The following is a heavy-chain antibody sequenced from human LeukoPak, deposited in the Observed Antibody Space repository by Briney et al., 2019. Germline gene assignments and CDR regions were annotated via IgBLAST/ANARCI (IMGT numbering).Heavy chain of an antibody. Sequence: SETLSLTCAVSGDSISSSFWSWIRQPAGKGLEWIGRVYISGTTNCNPSLKSRVTMSVDTSKNQLSLNLTSVTAADTAVYYCAREYSSSRALDYWGQGTLVTVSS. CDR1: GDSISSSF. J-gene: IGHJ4*02. V-gene: IGHV4-4*07. D-gene: IGHD6-13*01. CDR3: AREYSSSRALDY. CDR2: VYISGTT.